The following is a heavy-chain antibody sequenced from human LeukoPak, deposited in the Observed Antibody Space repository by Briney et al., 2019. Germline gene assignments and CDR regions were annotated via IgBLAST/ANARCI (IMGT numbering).Heavy chain of an antibody. CDR1: GYTFTAHY. J-gene: IGHJ4*02. CDR3: ARAGGASDSSGWYVFDY. V-gene: IGHV1-2*04. Sequence: ASVKVSCKASGYTFTAHYMHWVRQAPGQGLEWMGWINPNSGGTNYVQKFQGWVTMTRDTSISTAYMELSRRRSDDTAAYYCARAGGASDSSGWYVFDYWGQGTLVTVSS. CDR2: INPNSGGT. D-gene: IGHD6-19*01.